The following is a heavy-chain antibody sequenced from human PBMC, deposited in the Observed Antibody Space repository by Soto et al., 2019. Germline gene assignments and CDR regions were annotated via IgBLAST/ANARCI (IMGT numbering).Heavy chain of an antibody. Sequence: QVQLVQSGAEVKKPGSSVKVSCKASGGTFSSYAISWVRQAPGQGLEWMGGIIPIFGTANYAQKFQGRVTITEDESTSTAYMELSSLISEDTAVYYCASSAAGGNHYYYGMDVWGQGTTVTVSS. CDR1: GGTFSSYA. D-gene: IGHD6-13*01. J-gene: IGHJ6*02. V-gene: IGHV1-69*01. CDR3: ASSAAGGNHYYYGMDV. CDR2: IIPIFGTA.